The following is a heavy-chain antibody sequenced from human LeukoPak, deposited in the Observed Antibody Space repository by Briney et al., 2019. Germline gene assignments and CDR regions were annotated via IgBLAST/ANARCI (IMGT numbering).Heavy chain of an antibody. J-gene: IGHJ4*02. Sequence: ASVKVSCKASGYTFTGYYMHWVRQAPGQGLEWMGRINPNSGGTNYAQKFQGRVTMTRDTSISTAYMELSRLRSDDTAVYYCARDEYCSGGSCYSGDYRGQGTLVTVSS. D-gene: IGHD2-15*01. V-gene: IGHV1-2*06. CDR3: ARDEYCSGGSCYSGDY. CDR2: INPNSGGT. CDR1: GYTFTGYY.